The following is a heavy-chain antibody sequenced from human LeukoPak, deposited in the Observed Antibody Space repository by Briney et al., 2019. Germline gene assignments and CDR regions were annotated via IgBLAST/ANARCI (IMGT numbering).Heavy chain of an antibody. CDR2: INTDTGNP. CDR1: GYTFISYA. D-gene: IGHD2-8*01. CDR3: ARGQLYCTNGVCYRYYFDY. V-gene: IGHV7-4-1*02. Sequence: ASVKVSCKASGYTFISYAMNRVRQAPGQGLEWMGWINTDTGNPTYAQGFAGRFVFSLDTSVSTAYLQISSLKAEDTAVYYCARGQLYCTNGVCYRYYFDYWGQGTLVTVSS. J-gene: IGHJ4*02.